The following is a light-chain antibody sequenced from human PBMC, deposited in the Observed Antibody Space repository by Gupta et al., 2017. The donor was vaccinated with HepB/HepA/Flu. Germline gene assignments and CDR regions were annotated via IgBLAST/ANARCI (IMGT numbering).Light chain of an antibody. CDR1: SSNIGSNT. CDR3: AAWDDSLSAPV. Sequence: QSVLTQPPSASGTPGQRVTISCSGSSSNIGSNTVNWYQQLPGTAPKLFIYSNNQRPSGVPDRFSGSKSGTSASLAISGLQSEDEADYYCAAWDDSLSAPVFGGGTKRTVL. V-gene: IGLV1-44*01. CDR2: SNN. J-gene: IGLJ3*02.